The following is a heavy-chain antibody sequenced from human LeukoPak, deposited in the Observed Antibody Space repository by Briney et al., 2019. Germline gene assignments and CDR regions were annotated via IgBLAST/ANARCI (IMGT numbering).Heavy chain of an antibody. V-gene: IGHV3-23*01. CDR3: AKAAAGTTHYGMDV. CDR1: GFTFSSYA. J-gene: IGHJ6*02. CDR2: ISGSGGST. D-gene: IGHD1/OR15-1a*01. Sequence: PGGSLRLSGAASGFTFSSYAMSWVRQAPGKGLEWVSAISGSGGSTYYADSVKGRFTISRDNSKNTLYLQMNSLRAEDTAVYYCAKAAAGTTHYGMDVWGQGTTVTVSS.